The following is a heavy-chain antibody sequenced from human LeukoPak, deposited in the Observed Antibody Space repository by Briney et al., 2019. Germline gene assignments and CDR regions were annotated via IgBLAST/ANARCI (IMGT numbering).Heavy chain of an antibody. V-gene: IGHV3-23*01. CDR1: GFTFSSYS. Sequence: GGSLRLSCAASGFTFSSYSMNWVRQAPGKGLEWVSAISGSGGSTYYADSVKGRFTVSRDNSKNTLYLQMNSLRAEDTALYYCAKGFGGGATDAVYYWGQGTLVTVSS. CDR2: ISGSGGST. D-gene: IGHD1-26*01. J-gene: IGHJ4*02. CDR3: AKGFGGGATDAVYY.